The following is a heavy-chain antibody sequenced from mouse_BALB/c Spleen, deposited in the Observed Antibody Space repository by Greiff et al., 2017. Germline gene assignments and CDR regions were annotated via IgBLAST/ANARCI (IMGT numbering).Heavy chain of an antibody. CDR2: ISSGSSTI. CDR3: ARYSGYFDY. V-gene: IGHV5-17*02. J-gene: IGHJ2*01. CDR1: GFTFSSFG. Sequence: EVQGVESGGGLLQPGGSRKLSCAASGFTFSSFGMHWVRQAPEKGLEWVAYISSGSSTIYYADTVKGRFTISRDNPKNTLFLQMTSLRSEDTAMYYCARYSGYFDYWGQGTTLTVSS. D-gene: IGHD3-1*01.